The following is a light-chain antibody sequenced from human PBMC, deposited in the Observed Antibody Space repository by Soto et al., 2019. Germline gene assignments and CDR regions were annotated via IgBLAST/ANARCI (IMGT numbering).Light chain of an antibody. V-gene: IGKV1-5*03. Sequence: DIQMTQSPSTLSASVGDRVTITCRASQSISSWLAWYQQKPGKAPKLLIYKASSLESGVPTRFSGSGSGTEFALTISSLQPDGIATYFCQRYNSYHYTFGQGTKLEIK. CDR2: KAS. CDR3: QRYNSYHYT. CDR1: QSISSW. J-gene: IGKJ2*01.